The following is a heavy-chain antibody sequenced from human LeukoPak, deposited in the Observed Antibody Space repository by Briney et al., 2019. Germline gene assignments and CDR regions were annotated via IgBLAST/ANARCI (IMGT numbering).Heavy chain of an antibody. CDR3: ARDAYPYSESYGFDC. CDR2: TYFRSKWYY. CDR1: GDSVSSHSAA. D-gene: IGHD1-26*01. Sequence: SQTLSLTCAISGDSVSSHSAAWNWIRQSPSRGLEWLGRTYFRSKWYYDYAVSVKSRITIYPGTSKNQFSLQLNYVTPEDSAVYYCARDAYPYSESYGFDCWGQGTLVTVSS. V-gene: IGHV6-1*01. J-gene: IGHJ4*02.